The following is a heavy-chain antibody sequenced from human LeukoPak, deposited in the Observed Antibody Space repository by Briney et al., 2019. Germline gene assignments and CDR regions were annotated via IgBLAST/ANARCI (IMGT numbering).Heavy chain of an antibody. CDR2: ISSSSSSI. CDR3: VSDLGYDSSGSHPYYFDY. V-gene: IGHV3-48*01. CDR1: GFTFSNYN. J-gene: IGHJ4*02. Sequence: GGSLRLSCVASGFTFSNYNMNWVRQAPGKGLEWVSYISSSSSSIYYADSMKGRFTISRDNAKNSLYLQMNSLRAEDTAVYFCVSDLGYDSSGSHPYYFDYWGKGTQVTVSS. D-gene: IGHD3-22*01.